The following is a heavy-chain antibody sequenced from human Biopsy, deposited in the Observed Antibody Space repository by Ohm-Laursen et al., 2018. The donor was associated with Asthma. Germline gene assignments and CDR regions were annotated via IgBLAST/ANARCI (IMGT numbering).Heavy chain of an antibody. V-gene: IGHV1-69*13. CDR3: ARKAGSCISRTCYSLDF. D-gene: IGHD2-2*01. CDR1: GGTFNTYV. Sequence: SVKVSCKSLGGTFNTYVIGWVRQAPGQGLEWMGGIDSVFGTTTYPQKFQDRVTITADDSTSTVYMELSSLRSEDTAVYYCARKAGSCISRTCYSLDFWGQGTLVTVSP. J-gene: IGHJ4*02. CDR2: IDSVFGTT.